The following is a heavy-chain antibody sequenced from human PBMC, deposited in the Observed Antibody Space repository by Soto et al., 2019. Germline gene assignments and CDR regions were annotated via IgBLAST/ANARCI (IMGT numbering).Heavy chain of an antibody. CDR1: GYTFTSYA. CDR2: INAGFGNT. CDR3: ARDVAVAGDAFDI. Sequence: ASVKVSYKASGYTFTSYAMHWVRQAPGQRLEWMGGINAGFGNTKYAQKFQGSVTITADKSTSTAYMELSSLRSEDTAVYYCARDVAVAGDAFDIWGQGTMVTVSS. D-gene: IGHD6-19*01. V-gene: IGHV1-3*01. J-gene: IGHJ3*02.